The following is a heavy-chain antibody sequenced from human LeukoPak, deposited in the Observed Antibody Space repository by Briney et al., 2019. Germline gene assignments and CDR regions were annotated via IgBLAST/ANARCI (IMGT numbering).Heavy chain of an antibody. CDR1: GYTFTGYY. CDR3: ARVGAPYSGSYYDS. CDR2: INPNSGGT. V-gene: IGHV1-2*02. D-gene: IGHD1-26*01. J-gene: IGHJ4*02. Sequence: GASVKVSCKASGYTFTGYYMHWVRQAPGQGLEWMGWINPNSGGTNYAQKFQGRVTMTRDTSISTAYMELSSLRSEDTAVFYCARVGAPYSGSYYDSWGQGTLVTVSS.